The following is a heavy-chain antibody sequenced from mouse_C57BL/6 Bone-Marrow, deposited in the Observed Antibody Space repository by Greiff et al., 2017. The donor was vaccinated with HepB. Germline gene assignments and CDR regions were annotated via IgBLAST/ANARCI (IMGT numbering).Heavy chain of an antibody. CDR1: GFNIKDDY. Sequence: EVQLQQSGAELVRPGASVKLSCTASGFNIKDDYMHWVKQRPEQGLKWIGWIDPENGDTEYASKFQGKATITADTSSNTAYLQLSSLTSEDTAVYYCTTHYGSSYLFAYWGQGALVTDSA. CDR2: IDPENGDT. D-gene: IGHD1-1*01. CDR3: TTHYGSSYLFAY. J-gene: IGHJ3*01. V-gene: IGHV14-4*01.